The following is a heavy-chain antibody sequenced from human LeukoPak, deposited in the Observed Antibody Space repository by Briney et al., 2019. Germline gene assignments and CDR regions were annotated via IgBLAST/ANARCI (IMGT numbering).Heavy chain of an antibody. D-gene: IGHD6-13*01. V-gene: IGHV3-23*01. Sequence: PGGSLRLSCAASGFTFSSYAMSWVRQAPGKGLEWVSAISGSGGSTYYADSVKGRFTITRDNSKNTLYLQMNSLRAEDTAVYYCAKDSSGYSSSWDYWGQGTLVTVSS. CDR2: ISGSGGST. CDR3: AKDSSGYSSSWDY. CDR1: GFTFSSYA. J-gene: IGHJ4*02.